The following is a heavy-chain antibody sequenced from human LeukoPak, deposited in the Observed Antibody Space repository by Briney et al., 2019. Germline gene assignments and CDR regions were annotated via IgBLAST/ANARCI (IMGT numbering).Heavy chain of an antibody. CDR2: ISGSGGST. CDR3: AKDWLRYSSGELFDY. V-gene: IGHV3-23*01. J-gene: IGHJ4*02. CDR1: GFTFSSYA. D-gene: IGHD6-19*01. Sequence: PGGSLRLSCAASGFTFSSYAMSWVRQAPGKGLEWVSAISGSGGSTYYADSVKGRFTISRDNSKNTLYLQMNSLRAEDTAVYYRAKDWLRYSSGELFDYWGQGTLVTVSS.